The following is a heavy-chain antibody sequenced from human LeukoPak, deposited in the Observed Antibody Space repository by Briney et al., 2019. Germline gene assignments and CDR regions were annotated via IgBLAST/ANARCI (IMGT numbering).Heavy chain of an antibody. D-gene: IGHD1-26*01. Sequence: GSLRLSCAASGFTCSSYGMHWVRQAPGKGLEWVAFIRYDGSNKYYADSVKGRFTISRDNSKNTLYLQMNSLRAEDTAVYYCAKDSGSPYYFDYWGQGTLVTVSS. J-gene: IGHJ4*02. CDR3: AKDSGSPYYFDY. CDR2: IRYDGSNK. V-gene: IGHV3-30*02. CDR1: GFTCSSYG.